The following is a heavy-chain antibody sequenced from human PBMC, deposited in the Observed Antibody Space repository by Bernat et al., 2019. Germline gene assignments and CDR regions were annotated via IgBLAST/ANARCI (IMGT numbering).Heavy chain of an antibody. CDR3: AGDNLRVVPAATNNWFDP. CDR1: GGSISSSNW. D-gene: IGHD2-2*01. Sequence: QVQLQESGPGLVKPSGTLSLTCAVSGGSISSSNWWSWVRQPPGKGLEWIGEIYHSGSTNYNPSLKSRVTISVDKSKNQFSLKLSSVTAADTAVYYCAGDNLRVVPAATNNWFDPWGQGTLVTVSS. J-gene: IGHJ5*02. CDR2: IYHSGST. V-gene: IGHV4-4*02.